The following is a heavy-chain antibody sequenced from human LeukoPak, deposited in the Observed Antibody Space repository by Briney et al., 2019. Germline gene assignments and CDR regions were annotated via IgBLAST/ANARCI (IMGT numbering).Heavy chain of an antibody. CDR1: GFTFSSYG. Sequence: GGSLRLSCAASGFTFSSYGMHWVRQAPGKGLEWVAVIWCDGSNKYYADSVKGRFTISRDSSKNMLYLQMNSLRAEDTAVYYCARDREYYFDYWGQGTLVTVSS. V-gene: IGHV3-33*01. D-gene: IGHD3-10*01. CDR2: IWCDGSNK. J-gene: IGHJ4*02. CDR3: ARDREYYFDY.